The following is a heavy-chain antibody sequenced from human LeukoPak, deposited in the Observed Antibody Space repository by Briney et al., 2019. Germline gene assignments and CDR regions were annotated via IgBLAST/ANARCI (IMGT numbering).Heavy chain of an antibody. CDR1: GFTFSRYW. CDR2: IKQDGSEK. Sequence: GGSLRLSCAASGFTFSRYWMSWVRQAPGKGLEWVANIKQDGSEKYYVDSVKGRFTISRDNAKNSLHLQMHSLRAEDTAVYYCARDEVSYYYDSSASGFDYWGQGTLVTVSS. CDR3: ARDEVSYYYDSSASGFDY. J-gene: IGHJ4*02. V-gene: IGHV3-7*01. D-gene: IGHD3-22*01.